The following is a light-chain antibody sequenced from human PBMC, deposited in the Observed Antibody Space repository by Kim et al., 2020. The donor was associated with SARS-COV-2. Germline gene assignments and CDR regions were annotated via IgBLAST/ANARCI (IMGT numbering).Light chain of an antibody. J-gene: IGLJ1*01. V-gene: IGLV3-9*01. CDR1: NIGSNN. CDR2: SDS. CDR3: QVWDSSTANYV. Sequence: ALGQTARITCGGNNIGSNNVHWYQQKPGQAPVLVIYSDSSRPSGSPERFSGSNSGNTATLTISRAQAGDEADYYCQVWDSSTANYVFGTGTKVTVL.